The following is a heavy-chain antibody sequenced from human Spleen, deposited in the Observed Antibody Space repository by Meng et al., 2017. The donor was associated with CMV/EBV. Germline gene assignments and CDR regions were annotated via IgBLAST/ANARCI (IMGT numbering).Heavy chain of an antibody. CDR1: GYTFTDYY. V-gene: IGHV1-2*02. J-gene: IGHJ6*02. CDR2: INPNSGGT. Sequence: ASVKVSCKASGYTFTDYYIHWVRQAPGQGLEWMGWINPNSGGTNYAQKFQGRVTMTRDTSISTAYMELSRLTSDDTAVYYCARDPYWGHYYYYGMDVWGQGTTVTVSS. D-gene: IGHD7-27*01. CDR3: ARDPYWGHYYYYGMDV.